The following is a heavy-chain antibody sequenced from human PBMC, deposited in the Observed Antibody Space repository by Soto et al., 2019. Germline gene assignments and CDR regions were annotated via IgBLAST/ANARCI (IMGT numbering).Heavy chain of an antibody. Sequence: EVQLLESGGGLVQPGGSLRLSCAASGFTFSSYGMTWVRQAPGKGLEWGSFSSATGAGTYYADSVKGRFTISRDNSKNTLDLQMTSLRADDTAVYYCAKVRRAGGNYGFYSDFWGQGALVIVSS. CDR3: AKVRRAGGNYGFYSDF. V-gene: IGHV3-23*01. CDR2: SSATGAGT. D-gene: IGHD1-7*01. CDR1: GFTFSSYG. J-gene: IGHJ4*02.